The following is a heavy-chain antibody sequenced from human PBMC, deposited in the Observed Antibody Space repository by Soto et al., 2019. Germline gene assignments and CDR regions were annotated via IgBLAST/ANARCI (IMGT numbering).Heavy chain of an antibody. D-gene: IGHD5-18*01. Sequence: PSDTLSLTCTVSCVSISSSSYDWGWIRQPPGKGLEWIWSIYYSGSTYYNPSLKSRVTISVDTSKNQFSLKLSSVTAADTAVYYCACIFSGGYGYGFYYYGMDVWGQGTTVT. V-gene: IGHV4-39*01. J-gene: IGHJ6*02. CDR1: CVSISSSSYD. CDR2: IYYSGST. CDR3: ACIFSGGYGYGFYYYGMDV.